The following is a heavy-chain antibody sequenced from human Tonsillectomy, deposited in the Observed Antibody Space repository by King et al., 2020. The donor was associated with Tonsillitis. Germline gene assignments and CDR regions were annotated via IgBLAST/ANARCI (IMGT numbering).Heavy chain of an antibody. J-gene: IGHJ4*02. V-gene: IGHV4-39*01. D-gene: IGHD2-15*01. Sequence: QVQLQESGPGLVKPSETLSLTCTVSSGSISSSCYYWAWIRQPPGKGLEWIGTIYYSGSTNYNPSLKSRVTISVDTSKNQFSLKLSSVTAADTAVYYCARRYCSGGSCYFDFWGQGTLVTVSS. CDR2: IYYSGST. CDR1: SGSISSSCYY. CDR3: ARRYCSGGSCYFDF.